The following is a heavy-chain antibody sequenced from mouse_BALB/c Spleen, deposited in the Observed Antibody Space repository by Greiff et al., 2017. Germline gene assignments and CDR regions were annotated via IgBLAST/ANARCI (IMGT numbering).Heavy chain of an antibody. D-gene: IGHD2-4*01. J-gene: IGHJ4*01. CDR3: ARWDEYDQDAMDY. V-gene: IGHV1S29*02. Sequence: VQLQQSGPELVKPGASVKISCKASGYTFTDYNMHWVKQSHGKGLEWIGYIYPYNGGTGYNQKFKSKATLTVDNSSSTAYRELRSLTSEDAAVYDCARWDEYDQDAMDYWGQGTSVTVSS. CDR2: IYPYNGGT. CDR1: GYTFTDYN.